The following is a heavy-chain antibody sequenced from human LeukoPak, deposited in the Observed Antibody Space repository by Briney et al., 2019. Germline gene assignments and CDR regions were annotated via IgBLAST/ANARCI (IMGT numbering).Heavy chain of an antibody. CDR1: GFTFSSYA. V-gene: IGHV3-30-3*01. CDR2: ISYDGSNK. CDR3: ARDSLDAFDI. Sequence: PGGSLRLSCAASGFTFSSYAMHWVRQAPGKGLEWVAVISYDGSNKYYADSVKGRFTISRDNSKNTLYLQTNSLRAEDTAVYYCARDSLDAFDIWGQGTMVTVSS. J-gene: IGHJ3*02.